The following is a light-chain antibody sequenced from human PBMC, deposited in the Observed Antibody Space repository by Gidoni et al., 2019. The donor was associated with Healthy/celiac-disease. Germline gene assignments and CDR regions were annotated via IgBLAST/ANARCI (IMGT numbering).Light chain of an antibody. J-gene: IGLJ1*01. CDR3: CSYAGSYTYV. Sequence: QSALTQPRSVSGSPGQSVTISCTGTSSDVGDYNYVSWYQQHPGKAPKLMIYDVSKRPSGVPDRFSGSKSGNTASLTISGLQAEDEGDYYCCSYAGSYTYVFGTGTGVTVL. CDR1: SSDVGDYNY. V-gene: IGLV2-11*01. CDR2: DVS.